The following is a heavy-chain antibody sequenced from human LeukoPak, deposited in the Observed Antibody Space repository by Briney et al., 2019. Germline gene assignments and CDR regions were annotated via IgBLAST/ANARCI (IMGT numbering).Heavy chain of an antibody. V-gene: IGHV4-28*01. J-gene: IGHJ4*02. CDR2: IYYSGST. CDR3: ASIRECGSGSYGVFDY. CDR1: GGSLSSSTW. Sequence: PLETLSLTCAVSGGSLSSSTWWAWVRQPPGKGLEWIGYIYYSGSTYYNPSLKSRPTISVETSKKQFSQKLSSVTAADAAAYYCASIRECGSGSYGVFDYWGQGTLVTVSS. D-gene: IGHD3-10*01.